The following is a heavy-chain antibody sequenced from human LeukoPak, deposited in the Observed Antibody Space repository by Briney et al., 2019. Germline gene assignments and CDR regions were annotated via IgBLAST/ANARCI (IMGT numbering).Heavy chain of an antibody. CDR2: IYYSGST. CDR3: ARGLANWYFDY. Sequence: PSETLSLTCTVSGGSISSSSYYWGWIRQPPGKGLEWSGSIYYSGSTYYNPSLKSRVTISVDTSKKQFSLKLSSVTAADTAVYYCARGLANWYFDYWGQGTLVTVSS. J-gene: IGHJ4*02. V-gene: IGHV4-39*01. CDR1: GGSISSSSYY. D-gene: IGHD3-16*01.